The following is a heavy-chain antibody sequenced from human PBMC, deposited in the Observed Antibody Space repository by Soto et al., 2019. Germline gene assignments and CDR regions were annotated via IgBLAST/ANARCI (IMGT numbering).Heavy chain of an antibody. CDR1: GFIFNNYA. Sequence: QVQLVESGGAVVQPGTSLRLSCAASGFIFNNYAMFWIRQAPGKGLEWVALISYDGTNAFYSDAVKGRFTVTRDKSKNTLYLQMNRLRSEDTAVYFCARDGDIVGTARDNWPDTWGQGTRVTVSA. J-gene: IGHJ5*02. CDR3: ARDGDIVGTARDNWPDT. V-gene: IGHV3-30-3*01. CDR2: ISYDGTNA. D-gene: IGHD1-26*01.